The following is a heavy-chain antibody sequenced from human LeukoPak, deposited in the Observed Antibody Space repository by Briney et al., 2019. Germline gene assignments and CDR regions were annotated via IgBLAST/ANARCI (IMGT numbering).Heavy chain of an antibody. J-gene: IGHJ5*02. D-gene: IGHD1-26*01. CDR3: ARAGTEWEFDP. CDR1: GGSISSYY. V-gene: IGHV4-59*08. CDR2: IYYSGST. Sequence: SETLSLTCTVSGGSISSYYWSWIRQPPGKGLEWIGYIYYSGSTNYNPSLKSRVTISVDTSKNQFSLKLSSVTAADTAVYYCARAGTEWEFDPWGQGTLVTVSS.